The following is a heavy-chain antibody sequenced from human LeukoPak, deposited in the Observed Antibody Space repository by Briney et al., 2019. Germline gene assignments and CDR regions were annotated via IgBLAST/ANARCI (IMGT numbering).Heavy chain of an antibody. CDR1: GYTFSGYY. CDR3: ALIGDHAWFDP. Sequence: GASVKVSCKASGYTFSGYYIFRVRRAPGQGLEWMGWINPNSGGTNYAPEFQGRLTMTRDTSITTAYMELSTLRSDDTAVYYCALIGDHAWFDPWGQGTLVTVSS. V-gene: IGHV1-2*02. CDR2: INPNSGGT. J-gene: IGHJ5*02. D-gene: IGHD3-10*01.